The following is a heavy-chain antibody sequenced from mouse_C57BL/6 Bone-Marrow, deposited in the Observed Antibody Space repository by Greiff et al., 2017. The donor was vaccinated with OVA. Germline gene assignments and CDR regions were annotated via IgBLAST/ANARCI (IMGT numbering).Heavy chain of an antibody. J-gene: IGHJ1*03. Sequence: VQLQQPGAELVRPGSSVKLSCKASGYTFTSYWMHWVKQRPIQGLEWIGNIDPSDSETPYNQQFKDKATLTVDKSSSTAYMQLSSLTSEDSAVYYCARYSGYFDVWGTGTTVTVSS. D-gene: IGHD6-1*01. CDR3: ARYSGYFDV. CDR2: IDPSDSET. V-gene: IGHV1-52*01. CDR1: GYTFTSYW.